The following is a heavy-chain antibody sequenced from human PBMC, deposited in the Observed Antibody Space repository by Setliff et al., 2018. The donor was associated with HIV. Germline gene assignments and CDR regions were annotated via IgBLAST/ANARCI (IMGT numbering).Heavy chain of an antibody. CDR1: GGSISSSRYY. Sequence: SETLSLTCTVSGGSISSSRYYWGWIRQPPGKGLEWIASIYFSGNTRYNPSLKSRVTISVDTSKNQFSLKLSSVTAADTAVYYCARHDGMKAARRYNNDYMDVWGKGTTVTVSS. CDR3: ARHDGMKAARRYNNDYMDV. CDR2: IYFSGNT. J-gene: IGHJ6*03. D-gene: IGHD6-6*01. V-gene: IGHV4-39*01.